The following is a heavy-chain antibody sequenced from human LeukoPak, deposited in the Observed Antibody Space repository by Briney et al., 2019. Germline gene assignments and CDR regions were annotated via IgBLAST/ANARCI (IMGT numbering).Heavy chain of an antibody. J-gene: IGHJ4*02. CDR3: ARREGSGWYYFDY. CDR2: INTDGSTT. D-gene: IGHD6-19*01. CDR1: GFTFSNSW. Sequence: GGSLRLSCAASGFTFSNSWMHWVRQAPGKGLVWISLINTDGSTTIYADSVKGRFTISRDNAKNTLHLQMNSLGPEDTAVYYCARREGSGWYYFDYWGQGTLVTVSS. V-gene: IGHV3-74*01.